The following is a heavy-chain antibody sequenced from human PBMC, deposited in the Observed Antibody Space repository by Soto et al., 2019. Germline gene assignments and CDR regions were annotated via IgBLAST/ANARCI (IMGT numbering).Heavy chain of an antibody. Sequence: EVQLVESGGGLVKPGGSLRLSCAASGFTFSSYSMNWVRQAPGKGLEWVSSISKCSSYIYYAESVKGRFTISRDNANTLLHLQRKSQGAAESAVYYCARDPSDGDYPPTISYGSYVWGQGTTVTVSS. V-gene: IGHV3-21*01. CDR3: ARDPSDGDYPPTISYGSYV. D-gene: IGHD4-17*01. J-gene: IGHJ6*02. CDR1: GFTFSSYS. CDR2: ISKCSSYI.